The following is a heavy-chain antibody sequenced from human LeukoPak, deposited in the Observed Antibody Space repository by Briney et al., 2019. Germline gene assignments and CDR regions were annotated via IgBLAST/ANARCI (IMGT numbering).Heavy chain of an antibody. CDR1: GYTFSGSA. Sequence: GGSLRLSCAASGYTFSGSAMHWVREASGKGLEWVGRIRSKTNSYATSYAASVKGRFALSRDDSKNTAYLQMNSLKTEDTAVYYCTRYNVGFESWGQGTLVTVSS. CDR2: IRSKTNSYAT. D-gene: IGHD1-1*01. J-gene: IGHJ4*02. V-gene: IGHV3-73*01. CDR3: TRYNVGFES.